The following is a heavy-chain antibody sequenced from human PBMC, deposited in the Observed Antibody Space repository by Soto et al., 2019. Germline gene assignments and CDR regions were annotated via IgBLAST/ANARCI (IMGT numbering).Heavy chain of an antibody. CDR3: ASLTVVTDYFDY. J-gene: IGHJ4*02. V-gene: IGHV3-48*01. D-gene: IGHD2-15*01. CDR1: GFTFSSYS. CDR2: ISSSRSTI. Sequence: GGSLRLSCAASGFTFSSYSMNWVRQAPGKGLEWVSYISSSRSTIYYADSVKGRFTISRDNAKNSLYLQMNSLRAEDTAVYYCASLTVVTDYFDYWGQGTLVTVSS.